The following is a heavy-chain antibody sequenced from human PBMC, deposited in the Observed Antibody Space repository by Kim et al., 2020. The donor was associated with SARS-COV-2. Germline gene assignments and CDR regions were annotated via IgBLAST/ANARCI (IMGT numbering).Heavy chain of an antibody. CDR1: GDSVSSTSAA. D-gene: IGHD6-13*01. V-gene: IGHV6-1*01. Sequence: SQTLSLTCAISGDSVSSTSAAWNWIRQCPSRGLEWLGRTYYRSKWYNDYAVSVKSRITINPDTSKNQFSLQLNSVTPEDTAVYYCARPPRFIAATGTFYYYGMDVWGQGTTVTVSS. CDR3: ARPPRFIAATGTFYYYGMDV. J-gene: IGHJ6*02. CDR2: TYYRSKWYN.